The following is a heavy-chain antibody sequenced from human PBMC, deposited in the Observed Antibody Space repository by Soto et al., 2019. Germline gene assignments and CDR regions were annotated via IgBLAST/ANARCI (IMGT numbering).Heavy chain of an antibody. J-gene: IGHJ5*02. CDR3: ARGLDIVVVPAAYNWFDP. Sequence: GGSLRLSCAASGFTFSSYSMNWVRQAPGKGLEWVSYISSSSSTIYYADSVKGRFTISRDNAKNSLYLQMNSLRAEDTALYYCARGLDIVVVPAAYNWFDPWGQGTLVTVSS. D-gene: IGHD2-2*01. CDR1: GFTFSSYS. V-gene: IGHV3-48*01. CDR2: ISSSSSTI.